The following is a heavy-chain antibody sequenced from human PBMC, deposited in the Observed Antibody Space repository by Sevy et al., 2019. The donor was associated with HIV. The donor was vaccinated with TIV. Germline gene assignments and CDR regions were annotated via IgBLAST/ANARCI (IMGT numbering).Heavy chain of an antibody. CDR2: IFSSGST. D-gene: IGHD3-22*01. CDR3: ARDSPTYYYESSGYFYDY. CDR1: GGSISSYY. Sequence: SETLSLTCTVSGGSISSYYWSWIRQPAGKGLEWIGRIFSSGSTNYNPSLKSRVTMSVDTSKNQFSLKLSSVTAADTAVYYCARDSPTYYYESSGYFYDYWGQGTLVTVSS. V-gene: IGHV4-4*07. J-gene: IGHJ4*02.